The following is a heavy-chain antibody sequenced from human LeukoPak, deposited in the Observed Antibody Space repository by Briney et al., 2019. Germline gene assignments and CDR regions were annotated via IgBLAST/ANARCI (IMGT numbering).Heavy chain of an antibody. J-gene: IGHJ4*02. CDR3: ARLGSGWARAFDY. D-gene: IGHD6-19*01. CDR2: INHSGST. CDR1: GGSFSGYY. Sequence: SEALSLTCAVYGGSFSGYYWSWIRQPPGKGLEWFGEINHSGSTNYNPSLKSRVTISVDTSKNQFSLKLSSVTAADTAVYYCARLGSGWARAFDYWGQGTLVTVSS. V-gene: IGHV4-34*01.